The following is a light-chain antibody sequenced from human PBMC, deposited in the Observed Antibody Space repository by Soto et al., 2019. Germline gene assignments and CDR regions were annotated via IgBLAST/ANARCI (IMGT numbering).Light chain of an antibody. Sequence: IVLRKCLDTRSWCTREKDTLSCRASQSVSSYLAWYQQKPGQAPRLLIYGASSRATGIPDRFSGSGSGTDFTLTISRLEPEDFALYYCQHRPSWPRTFGQGTKVDI. J-gene: IGKJ1*01. CDR1: QSVSSY. CDR2: GAS. CDR3: QHRPSWPRT. V-gene: IGKV3-11*01.